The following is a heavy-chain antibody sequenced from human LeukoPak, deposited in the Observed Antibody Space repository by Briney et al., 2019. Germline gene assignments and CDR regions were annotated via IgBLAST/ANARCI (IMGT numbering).Heavy chain of an antibody. CDR3: ARDEVGDCSGGSCYNWFDP. D-gene: IGHD2-15*01. CDR1: GYTFTSYA. V-gene: IGHV1-3*03. J-gene: IGHJ5*02. Sequence: GASVKVSCKASGYTFTSYAMHWVRQAPGQRLEWMGGINAGNGNTKYSQEFQGRVTITRDTSASTAYMELSSLRSEDMAVYYCARDEVGDCSGGSCYNWFDPWGQGTLVTVSS. CDR2: INAGNGNT.